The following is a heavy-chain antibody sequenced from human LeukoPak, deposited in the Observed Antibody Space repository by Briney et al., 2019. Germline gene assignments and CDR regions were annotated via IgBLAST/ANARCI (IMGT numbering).Heavy chain of an antibody. J-gene: IGHJ4*02. CDR2: ISGSGGST. Sequence: GGSLRLSCEASELTFSTSAMSWVRQAPGKGLEWVSAISGSGGSTYYADSVKGRFTISRDNSKNTLYLQMNSLRAEDTAVYYCAKGRHNFDYWGQGTLVTVSS. V-gene: IGHV3-23*01. CDR3: AKGRHNFDY. CDR1: ELTFSTSA.